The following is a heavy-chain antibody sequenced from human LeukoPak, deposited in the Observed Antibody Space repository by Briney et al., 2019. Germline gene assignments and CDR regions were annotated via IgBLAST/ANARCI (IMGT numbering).Heavy chain of an antibody. J-gene: IGHJ4*02. CDR3: ARHYDLWSGYNY. CDR1: GGSINSNYW. CDR2: IYHTGSV. V-gene: IGHV4-4*02. Sequence: SETLSLTCAVSGGSINSNYWWTWVRQSPGKGLEWIGEIYHTGSVNYSLSLESRVTISRDRSKNQFSLMLRSVTAADAAVYYCARHYDLWSGYNYWGQGLLVTVSS. D-gene: IGHD3-3*01.